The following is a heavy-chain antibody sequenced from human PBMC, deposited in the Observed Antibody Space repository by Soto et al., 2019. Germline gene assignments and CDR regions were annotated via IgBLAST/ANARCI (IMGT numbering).Heavy chain of an antibody. J-gene: IGHJ4*02. CDR3: ARAHDFWGGRQQPIDS. Sequence: ASVKVSCKASGYTFSSYAMHWVRQAPGQRLEWMGWINAGNGNTKYSQKFQGRVSIPVDTSKSQFSLKLSSVTAADTAVYYCARAHDFWGGRQQPIDSWGQGTLVTVSS. V-gene: IGHV1-3*01. CDR2: INAGNGNT. D-gene: IGHD3-3*01. CDR1: GYTFSSYA.